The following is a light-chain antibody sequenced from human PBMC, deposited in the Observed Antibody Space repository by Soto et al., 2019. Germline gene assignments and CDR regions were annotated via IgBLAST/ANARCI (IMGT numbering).Light chain of an antibody. J-gene: IGKJ3*01. Sequence: DIQMTQSPSSLSSSSLGTFTITCQASQNINNYLNWYQQKPGRAPKLLIYDASNWEAGVPSRFRGSGSGTDFTFTISRLQPEDIATYYCQQSYTTLFTFGPGTKVDIK. CDR2: DAS. CDR1: QNINNY. CDR3: QQSYTTLFT. V-gene: IGKV1-33*01.